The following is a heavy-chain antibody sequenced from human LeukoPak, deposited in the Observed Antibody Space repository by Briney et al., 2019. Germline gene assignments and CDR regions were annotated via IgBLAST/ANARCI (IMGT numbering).Heavy chain of an antibody. V-gene: IGHV4-59*12. CDR2: IYYSGRT. Sequence: PSETLSLTCTVSGASISSYYWSWIRQSPGKGLEWIGYIYYSGRTNYNPSLKSRVTISVDTSKNQFSLKLSSVTAADTAVYYCARMFERSGYEPTTYYYYYMDVWGKGTTVTVSS. CDR3: ARMFERSGYEPTTYYYYYMDV. J-gene: IGHJ6*03. CDR1: GASISSYY. D-gene: IGHD5-12*01.